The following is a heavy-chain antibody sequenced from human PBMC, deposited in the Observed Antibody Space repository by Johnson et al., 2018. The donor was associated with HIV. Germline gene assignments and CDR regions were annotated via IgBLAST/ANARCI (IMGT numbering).Heavy chain of an antibody. Sequence: VQLVESGGDLVQPGDSLRLSCVGAGFTFSHNWTSWVRQAPGKGPEWVSVIYSGGSTYYADLVKGRFTISRDNSKNTLYLQMNSLRAEDTAVYYCARLVAGDAFDIWGQGTMVTVSS. V-gene: IGHV3-66*01. J-gene: IGHJ3*02. D-gene: IGHD6-19*01. CDR1: GFTFSHNW. CDR2: IYSGGST. CDR3: ARLVAGDAFDI.